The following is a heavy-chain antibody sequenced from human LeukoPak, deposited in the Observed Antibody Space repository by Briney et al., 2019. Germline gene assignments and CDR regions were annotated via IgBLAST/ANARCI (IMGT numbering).Heavy chain of an antibody. V-gene: IGHV3-9*03. CDR2: ISWNSGSI. J-gene: IGHJ6*03. CDR3: AKVAKGYYYYYYMDA. Sequence: PGGSLRLSCAASGFTFDDYAMHWVRQAPGKGLEWVSGISWNSGSIGYADSVKGRFTISRDNAKNSLYLQMNSLRAEDMALYYCAKVAKGYYYYYYMDAWGKGTTVTVSS. CDR1: GFTFDDYA.